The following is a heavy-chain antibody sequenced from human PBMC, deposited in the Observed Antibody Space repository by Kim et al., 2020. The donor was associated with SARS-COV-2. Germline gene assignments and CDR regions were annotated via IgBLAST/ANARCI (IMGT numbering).Heavy chain of an antibody. CDR3: ATRSSTVTTFPLDY. J-gene: IGHJ4*02. CDR1: GYTLTELS. D-gene: IGHD4-17*01. V-gene: IGHV1-24*01. CDR2: FDPEDGET. Sequence: ASVKVSCKVSGYTLTELSMHWVRQAPGKGLEWMGGFDPEDGETIYAQKFQGRVTMTEDTSTDTAYMELSSLRSEDTAVYYCATRSSTVTTFPLDYWGQGTLVTVSS.